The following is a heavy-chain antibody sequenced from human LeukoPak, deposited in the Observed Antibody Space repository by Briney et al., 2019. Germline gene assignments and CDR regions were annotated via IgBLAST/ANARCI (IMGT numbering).Heavy chain of an antibody. CDR3: TNYYGSGGYSDF. V-gene: IGHV3-23*01. J-gene: IGHJ4*02. Sequence: GGSLRLSCAASGFTFSRYGMIWVRQAPGKGLEWVSLINDKSDTTTYADSVKGRYTISRDNSKNTLYLQMNSLRVEDTAIYYCTNYYGSGGYSDFWGQGTLVTVSS. CDR1: GFTFSRYG. D-gene: IGHD3-10*01. CDR2: INDKSDTT.